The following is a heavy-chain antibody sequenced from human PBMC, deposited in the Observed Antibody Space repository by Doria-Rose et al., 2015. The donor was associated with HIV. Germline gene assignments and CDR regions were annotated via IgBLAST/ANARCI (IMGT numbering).Heavy chain of an antibody. J-gene: IGHJ4*02. CDR1: GVSLSSPGMG. D-gene: IGHD6-13*01. Sequence: QVTLKESGPVLVKPTETLTLTCTVSGVSLSSPGMGVSWIRQPPGKALEWLANIFSDDERSYKTSLTSRLTISRATRKSKVVLTTTDMDPVDTATYYCARIKSSGWYHKYYYDFWGQGTLVIVSA. CDR3: ARIKSSGWYHKYYYDF. CDR2: IFSDDER. V-gene: IGHV2-26*01.